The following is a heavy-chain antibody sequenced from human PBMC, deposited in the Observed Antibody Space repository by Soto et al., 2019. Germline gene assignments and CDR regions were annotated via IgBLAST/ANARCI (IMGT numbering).Heavy chain of an antibody. CDR1: GYTFTSYG. CDR3: ARGSGSHPSYYGMDV. D-gene: IGHD3-22*01. J-gene: IGHJ6*02. V-gene: IGHV1-18*04. CDR2: ISAYNGNT. Sequence: QVQLVQSGAEVKTPGASVKVSCKASGYTFTSYGISWVRQAPGQGLEWMVWISAYNGNTNYAQNRQGRVTMTTDTSTSTTYMELRSLRSDDTDVYYCARGSGSHPSYYGMDVWGQGTTVTVSS.